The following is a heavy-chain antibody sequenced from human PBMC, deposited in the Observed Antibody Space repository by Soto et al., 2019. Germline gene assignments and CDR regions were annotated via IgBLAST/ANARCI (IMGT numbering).Heavy chain of an antibody. CDR1: AYTFTSYD. J-gene: IGHJ4*02. V-gene: IGHV1-8*01. CDR2: MNPNSGNT. Sequence: ASVKVSCKASAYTFTSYDINWVRQATGQGLEWMGWMNPNSGNTGYAQKFQGRVTMTRDTSISTSYMELSSLRSEDTAVYYCASEVCGYDHSSFDSWGQRTLVTVSS. D-gene: IGHD5-12*01. CDR3: ASEVCGYDHSSFDS.